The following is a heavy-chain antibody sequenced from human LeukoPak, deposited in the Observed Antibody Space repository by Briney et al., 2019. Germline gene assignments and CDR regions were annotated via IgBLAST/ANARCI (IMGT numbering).Heavy chain of an antibody. CDR3: AREGGPYRPLDY. CDR1: GGSISTTNW. V-gene: IGHV4-4*02. CDR2: VHLSGRT. J-gene: IGHJ4*02. Sequence: TSETLSLTCGVSGGSISTTNWWTWVRQPPGEGLEWIGEVHLSGRTHYNPSLESRVTMSVDMSENHISLRLTSVTAADTAVYYCAREGGPYRPLDYSGQGTLVTASS.